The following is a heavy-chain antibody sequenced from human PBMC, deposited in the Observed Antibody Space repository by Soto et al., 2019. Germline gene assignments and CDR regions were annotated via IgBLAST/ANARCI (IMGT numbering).Heavy chain of an antibody. CDR2: IIPILGIA. CDR3: ARAYSSGYNWFDP. J-gene: IGHJ5*02. CDR1: GGTFSSYT. D-gene: IGHD6-19*01. Sequence: SVKVSCKASGGTFSSYTISWVRQAPGQGLEWMGRIIPILGIANYAQKFQGRVTITADKSTSTAYMELSSLRSEDTAVYYCARAYSSGYNWFDPWGQGTLVTVSS. V-gene: IGHV1-69*02.